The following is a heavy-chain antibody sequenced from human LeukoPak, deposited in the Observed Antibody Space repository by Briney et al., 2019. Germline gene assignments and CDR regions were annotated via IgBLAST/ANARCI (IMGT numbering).Heavy chain of an antibody. V-gene: IGHV4-59*11. Sequence: PPESLSLTCTVSGGSISSHYWSWIRHPPGKGLGWIGYIYSSGSTKYNPSLKSRVTISVDTSKNQFSLKLSSVTAADTAVYYCARCYYYDSSGYLFDPWGQGTLVTVSS. CDR3: ARCYYYDSSGYLFDP. CDR2: IYSSGST. J-gene: IGHJ5*02. CDR1: GGSISSHY. D-gene: IGHD3-22*01.